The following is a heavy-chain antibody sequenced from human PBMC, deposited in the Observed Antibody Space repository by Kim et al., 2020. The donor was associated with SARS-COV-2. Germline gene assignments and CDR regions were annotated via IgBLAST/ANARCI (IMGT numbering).Heavy chain of an antibody. J-gene: IGHJ5*02. CDR3: ATGSSEVVSDYDGFDP. D-gene: IGHD3-22*01. V-gene: IGHV4-34*01. CDR1: GGSFSGYY. Sequence: SETLSLTCAVYGGSFSGYYWSWIRQPPGKGLEWIGGINHSGSTNYNPSLKSRVTISVDTSKNQFSLKLSSVTAADTAVYYCATGSSEVVSDYDGFDPWG. CDR2: INHSGST.